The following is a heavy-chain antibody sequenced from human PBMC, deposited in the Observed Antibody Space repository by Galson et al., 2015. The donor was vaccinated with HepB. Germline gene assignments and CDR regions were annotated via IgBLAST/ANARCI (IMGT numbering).Heavy chain of an antibody. CDR1: GDSVSSNSAA. D-gene: IGHD6-6*01. Sequence: CAISGDSVSSNSAAWNWIRQSPSRGLEWLGRTYHRSKWYNDYAVSVKSRITINPDTSKNQFSLQLNSVTPEDTAVYYCAREECRAARRVCYYGMDVWGQGTTVTVSS. V-gene: IGHV6-1*01. CDR3: AREECRAARRVCYYGMDV. J-gene: IGHJ6*02. CDR2: TYHRSKWYN.